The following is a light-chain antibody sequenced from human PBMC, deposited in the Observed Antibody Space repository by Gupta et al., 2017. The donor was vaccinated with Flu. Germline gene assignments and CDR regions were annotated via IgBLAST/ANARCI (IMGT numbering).Light chain of an antibody. CDR2: DVS. J-gene: IGKJ4*02. CDR1: QSLSNNY. CDR3: QQDDYSPKT. V-gene: IGKV3D-20*01. Sequence: EIVLTQSPVTLSLSPGERATLSCGASQSLSNNYLAWYQQKPGLAPRLLIYDVSRRATGIPDRFSGSGSGTDFTLTISRLEPEDFAVYYCQQDDYSPKTFGRGTKVEIK.